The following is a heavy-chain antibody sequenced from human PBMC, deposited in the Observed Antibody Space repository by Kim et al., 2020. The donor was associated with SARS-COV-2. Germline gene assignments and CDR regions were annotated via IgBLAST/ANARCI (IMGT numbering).Heavy chain of an antibody. D-gene: IGHD2-2*01. CDR2: IYYSGST. CDR3: ARAKRGSTPLGGMDV. J-gene: IGHJ6*02. CDR1: GGSISSYY. Sequence: SETLSLTCTVSGGSISSYYWSWIRQPPGKGLEWIGYIYYSGSTNYNPSLKSRVTISVDTSKNQFSLKLSSVTAADTAVYYCARAKRGSTPLGGMDVWGQGTTVTVSS. V-gene: IGHV4-59*13.